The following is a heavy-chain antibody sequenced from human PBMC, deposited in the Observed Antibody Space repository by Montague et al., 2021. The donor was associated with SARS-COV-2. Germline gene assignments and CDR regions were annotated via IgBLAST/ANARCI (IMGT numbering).Heavy chain of an antibody. Sequence: PALVKPTQTLTLTCNLSGFSLTDIGVNVGWIRQPLGKALEWLAIIYWDDDKRYSPSLKSRLTITKDTSKDQVVLTMTDMDPMDSATYYCAHTLVRGVCVVENWGQGTLVTVSS. V-gene: IGHV2-5*02. CDR2: IYWDDDK. CDR1: GFSLTDIGVN. J-gene: IGHJ4*02. CDR3: AHTLVRGVCVVEN. D-gene: IGHD3-10*01.